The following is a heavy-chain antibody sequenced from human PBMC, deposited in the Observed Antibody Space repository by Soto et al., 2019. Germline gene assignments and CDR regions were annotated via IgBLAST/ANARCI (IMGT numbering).Heavy chain of an antibody. CDR3: ARPSIAAPGTY. V-gene: IGHV3-23*01. D-gene: IGHD6-13*01. CDR2: ISGSGGNT. J-gene: IGHJ4*02. Sequence: GGSLRLSCAASGFTFSGYVLTWVRQAPGRGLEWLSAISGSGGNTYYADSVKGRFTISRDNSKSMLYLQINSLRAEDTAIYYRARPSIAAPGTYWGQGTLVTVSS. CDR1: GFTFSGYV.